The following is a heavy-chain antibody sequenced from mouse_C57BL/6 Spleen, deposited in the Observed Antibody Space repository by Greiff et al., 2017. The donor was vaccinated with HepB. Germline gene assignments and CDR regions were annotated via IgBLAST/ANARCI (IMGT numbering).Heavy chain of an antibody. CDR2: INPNYGTT. J-gene: IGHJ3*01. CDR3: ARDYYGSSYLAWFAY. CDR1: GYSFTDYN. D-gene: IGHD1-1*01. V-gene: IGHV1-39*01. Sequence: EVQLQESGPELVKPGASVKISCKASGYSFTDYNMNWVKQSNGKSLEWIGVINPNYGTTSYNQKFKGKATLTVDQSSSTAYMQLNSLTSEDSAVYYCARDYYGSSYLAWFAYWGQGTLVTVSA.